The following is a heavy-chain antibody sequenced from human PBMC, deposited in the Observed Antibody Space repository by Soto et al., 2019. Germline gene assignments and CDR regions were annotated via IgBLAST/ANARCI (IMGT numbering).Heavy chain of an antibody. J-gene: IGHJ5*02. CDR1: GFTFSDYY. CDR2: ISSSGSTI. CDR3: ASVAKALFDP. Sequence: PWGSLRLSCAASGFTFSDYYMSWIRQAPGKGLEWVSYISSSGSTIYYADSVKGRLTISRDNAKNSLYLQMNSLRAVDTAVYYCASVAKALFDPWGQGTLVTVSS. V-gene: IGHV3-11*01.